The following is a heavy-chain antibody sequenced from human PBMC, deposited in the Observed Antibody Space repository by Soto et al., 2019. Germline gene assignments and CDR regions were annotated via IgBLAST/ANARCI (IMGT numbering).Heavy chain of an antibody. J-gene: IGHJ6*03. CDR1: GFTVSSNY. CDR2: IYSGGST. D-gene: IGHD2-2*01. Sequence: GGSLRLSCAASGFTVSSNYMSWVRQAPGKGLEWVSVIYSGGSTYYADSVKGRFTISRHNSKNTLYLQMNSLRAEDTAVYYCARDRCSSTSCYAPGGGYYYMDVWGKGTTVTVSS. V-gene: IGHV3-53*04. CDR3: ARDRCSSTSCYAPGGGYYYMDV.